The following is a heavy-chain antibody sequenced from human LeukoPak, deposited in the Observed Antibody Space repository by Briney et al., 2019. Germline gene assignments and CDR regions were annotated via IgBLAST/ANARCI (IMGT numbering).Heavy chain of an antibody. J-gene: IGHJ4*02. V-gene: IGHV4-30-4*08. CDR2: IYYSGST. CDR3: ARGKGGSYLYYFDY. CDR1: GGSISSGDYY. Sequence: SQTLSLTCTVSGGSISSGDYYWSWIRQPPGKGLEWIGYIYYSGSTYYNPSLKSRVTISVDTSKNQFPLKLSSVTAADTAVYYCARGKGGSYLYYFDYWGQGTLVTVSS. D-gene: IGHD1-26*01.